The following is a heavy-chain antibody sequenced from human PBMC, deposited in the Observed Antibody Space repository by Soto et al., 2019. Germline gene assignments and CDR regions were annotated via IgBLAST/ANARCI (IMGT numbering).Heavy chain of an antibody. CDR2: IYYSGST. CDR3: ARTVATHGYYYYGIDV. V-gene: IGHV4-59*01. D-gene: IGHD6-19*01. J-gene: IGHJ6*02. Sequence: NPSETLSLTCSVSGGSISSYYWSWIRQPPGKGLEWIGYIYYSGSTNYNPSLRGRVTISLDTSRNQFSLNLSSVSAADTAVYYCARTVATHGYYYYGIDVWGQGTTVTVSS. CDR1: GGSISSYY.